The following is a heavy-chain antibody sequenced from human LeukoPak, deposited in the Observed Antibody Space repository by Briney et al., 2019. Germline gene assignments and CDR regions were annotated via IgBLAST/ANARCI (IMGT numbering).Heavy chain of an antibody. CDR2: IDHTGSI. CDR1: AGSFTGYY. J-gene: IGHJ4*02. D-gene: IGHD3-10*01. CDR3: ARGGYGPGSHYRY. V-gene: IGHV4-34*01. Sequence: NPSETLSLTCAVNAGSFTGYYWSWIRQPPGKGLEWIGEIDHTGSISYNLSLRSRVTISVDTFKNQFSLKLRSVTAADRAIYYCARGGYGPGSHYRYWGQGTLVTVSS.